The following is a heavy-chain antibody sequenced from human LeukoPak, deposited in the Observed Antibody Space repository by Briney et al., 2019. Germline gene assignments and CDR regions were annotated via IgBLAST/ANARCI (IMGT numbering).Heavy chain of an antibody. V-gene: IGHV4-61*02. Sequence: SETLSLTCSVSGGSIGSSNYYWSWIRQPAGKGLEWIGRIYTSESTNYNPSLKSRVTISVDTSRNQFSLKLSSVTAADTAVYYCARGLWFGDENPPYFDYWGQGILVTVSS. CDR1: GGSIGSSNYY. J-gene: IGHJ4*02. D-gene: IGHD3-10*01. CDR3: ARGLWFGDENPPYFDY. CDR2: IYTSEST.